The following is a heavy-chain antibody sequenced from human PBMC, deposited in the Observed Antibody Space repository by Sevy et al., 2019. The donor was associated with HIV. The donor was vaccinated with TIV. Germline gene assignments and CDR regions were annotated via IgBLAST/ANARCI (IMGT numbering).Heavy chain of an antibody. Sequence: SETLSLTCTVSGGSISSGDYYWSWIRQPPGKGPEWIGYIYYSGSTYYNPSLKSRVTISVDTSKNQFSLKLSSVTAADTAVYYCARDRMRGFGELAPYYFDYWGQGTLVTVSS. D-gene: IGHD3-10*01. J-gene: IGHJ4*02. CDR3: ARDRMRGFGELAPYYFDY. V-gene: IGHV4-30-4*01. CDR1: GGSISSGDYY. CDR2: IYYSGST.